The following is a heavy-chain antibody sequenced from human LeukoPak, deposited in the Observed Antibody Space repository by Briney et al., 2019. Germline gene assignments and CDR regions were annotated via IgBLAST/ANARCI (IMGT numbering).Heavy chain of an antibody. D-gene: IGHD3-10*01. CDR1: GGSISSYY. CDR3: ARVPRLLWPEGWFDP. CDR2: IYYSGST. J-gene: IGHJ5*02. Sequence: SETLSLTCIVSGGSISSYYWSWIRQPPGKGLEWIGYIYYSGSTNYNPSLKSRVTISVDTSKNQFSLKLSSVTAADTAVYYCARVPRLLWPEGWFDPWGQGTLVTVSS. V-gene: IGHV4-59*01.